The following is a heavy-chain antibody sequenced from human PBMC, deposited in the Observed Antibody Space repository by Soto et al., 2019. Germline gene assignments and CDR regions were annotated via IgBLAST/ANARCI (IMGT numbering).Heavy chain of an antibody. Sequence: EVQLVESGGGLVQPGGSLRLSCAASGFTFSSYSMNWVRQAPGKGLEWVSYISSSSSTIYYADSVKGRFTISRDNVKNSLYLQMNSLIAEDTAVYYCARADSGYAHGYYYYGMDVWGQGTTVTGSS. CDR1: GFTFSSYS. D-gene: IGHD5-12*01. V-gene: IGHV3-48*01. CDR2: ISSSSSTI. J-gene: IGHJ6*02. CDR3: ARADSGYAHGYYYYGMDV.